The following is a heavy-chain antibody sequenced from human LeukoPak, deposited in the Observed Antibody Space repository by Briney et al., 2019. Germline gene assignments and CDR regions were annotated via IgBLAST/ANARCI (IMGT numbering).Heavy chain of an antibody. V-gene: IGHV4-59*13. Sequence: SETLSLTCTVSGGSISSYYWSWIRQPPGKGLEWIGYIYYSGSTNYNPSLKSRVTISVDTSKNQFSLKLSSVIAADTAVYYCASGWYSAPFDYWGQGTLVTVSS. CDR2: IYYSGST. CDR1: GGSISSYY. CDR3: ASGWYSAPFDY. J-gene: IGHJ4*02. D-gene: IGHD6-19*01.